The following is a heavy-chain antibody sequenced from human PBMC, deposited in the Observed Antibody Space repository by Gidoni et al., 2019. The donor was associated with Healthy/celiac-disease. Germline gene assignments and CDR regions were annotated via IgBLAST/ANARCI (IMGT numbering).Heavy chain of an antibody. J-gene: IGHJ6*02. CDR1: GFTFDDYA. CDR3: AKDMTVAAADDYYYYGMDV. Sequence: EVQLVESGGGLVQPGRSLRLSCAASGFTFDDYAMHWVLQAPGKGLEWVSGISWNSGSIGYADSVKGRFTISRDNAKNSLYLQMNSLRAEDTALYYCAKDMTVAAADDYYYYGMDVWGQGTTVTVSS. CDR2: ISWNSGSI. V-gene: IGHV3-9*01. D-gene: IGHD6-13*01.